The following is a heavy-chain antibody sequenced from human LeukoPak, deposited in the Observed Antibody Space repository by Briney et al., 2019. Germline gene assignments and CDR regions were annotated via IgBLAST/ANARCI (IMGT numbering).Heavy chain of an antibody. D-gene: IGHD3-10*01. CDR1: GFTFSSYA. V-gene: IGHV3-23*01. Sequence: GGSLRLSCAASGFTFSSYAMSWVRQAPGKGLEWVSAISGSGGSTYYADSVKGRFTISRDNSKNTLYLQMNSLRAEDTAVYYCAKLPHVTMVRDPFDYWGQGTLVTVSS. J-gene: IGHJ4*02. CDR3: AKLPHVTMVRDPFDY. CDR2: ISGSGGST.